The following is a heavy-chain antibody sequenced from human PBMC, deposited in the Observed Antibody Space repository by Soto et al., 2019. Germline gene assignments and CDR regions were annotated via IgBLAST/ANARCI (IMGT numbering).Heavy chain of an antibody. D-gene: IGHD1-26*01. CDR1: GGSIISDY. CDR2: ISYSGST. CDR3: ARVLSGSSLFDY. Sequence: SETLSLTCTVSGGSIISDYWSWIRQPPGKGLEWIGYISYSGSTNYNPSLKSLVTISVDTSKNQFSLKLSSVTAADTAVYYCARVLSGSSLFDYWRQGTLVTVSS. V-gene: IGHV4-59*01. J-gene: IGHJ4*02.